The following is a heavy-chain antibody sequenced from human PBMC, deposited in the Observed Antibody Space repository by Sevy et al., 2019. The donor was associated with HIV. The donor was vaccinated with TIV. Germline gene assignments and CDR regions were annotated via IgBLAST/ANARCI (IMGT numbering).Heavy chain of an antibody. Sequence: GGSLRLSCTASGFTFGDYAMSWFRQAPGKGLEWVGFIRSKAYGGTTEYAASVKGRFTISRDDSKSIAYLQMNSLKTEDTAVYYCTSRYCSGGSCQIFDYWGQGTLVTVSS. CDR1: GFTFGDYA. D-gene: IGHD2-15*01. J-gene: IGHJ4*02. CDR3: TSRYCSGGSCQIFDY. V-gene: IGHV3-49*03. CDR2: IRSKAYGGTT.